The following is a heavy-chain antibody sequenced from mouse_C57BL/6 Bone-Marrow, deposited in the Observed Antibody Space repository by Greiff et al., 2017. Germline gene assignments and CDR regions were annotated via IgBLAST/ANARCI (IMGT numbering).Heavy chain of an antibody. J-gene: IGHJ2*01. CDR1: GFTFSDYY. CDR2: INYDGSST. V-gene: IGHV5-16*01. CDR3: ARGGGYGNFYFDY. D-gene: IGHD2-1*01. Sequence: EVKLMESEGGLVQPGSSMKLSCTASGFTFSDYYMAWVRQVPEKGLEWVANINYDGSSTYYLDSLKGRFIISRDNAKNILYLQMSSRKSEDTATYYCARGGGYGNFYFDYWGQGTTLTVAS.